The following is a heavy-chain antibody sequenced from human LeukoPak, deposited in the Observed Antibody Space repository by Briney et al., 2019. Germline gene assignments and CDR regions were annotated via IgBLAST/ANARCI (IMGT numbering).Heavy chain of an antibody. D-gene: IGHD1-26*01. CDR3: AREPSGSYYFDY. CDR2: INHSGST. CDR1: GGSFSGYY. J-gene: IGHJ4*02. Sequence: SETLSLTCAVYGGSFSGYYRSWIRQPPGKGLELIGEINHSGSTNYNPSLKIRVTISVDTSKNQFSLKLSSVTAADTAVYYCAREPSGSYYFDYWGQGTLVTVSS. V-gene: IGHV4-34*01.